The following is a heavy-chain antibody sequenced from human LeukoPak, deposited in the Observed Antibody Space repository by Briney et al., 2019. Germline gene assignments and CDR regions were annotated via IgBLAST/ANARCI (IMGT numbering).Heavy chain of an antibody. J-gene: IGHJ4*02. CDR2: ISAYNGNT. V-gene: IGHV1-18*01. CDR1: GYTFTSYG. Sequence: ASVKVSCKASGYTFTSYGISWVRQAPGQGLEWMGWISAYNGNTNYAQKLQGRVTMTTDTSTSTAYMELRSLRSDDTAVYYCARDEGIAAAGTWLAYWGQGTLVTVSS. D-gene: IGHD6-13*01. CDR3: ARDEGIAAAGTWLAY.